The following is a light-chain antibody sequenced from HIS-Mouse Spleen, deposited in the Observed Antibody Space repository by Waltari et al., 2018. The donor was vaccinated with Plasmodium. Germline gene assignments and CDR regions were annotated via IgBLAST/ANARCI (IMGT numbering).Light chain of an antibody. Sequence: SYELTQPPSVSVSPGQTARITCSGDALPKKYAYWYQQKQGQAPALVIYEDSKRPSGTRERFSGSSSGTMATLTSSGAQVEDEADYYCYSTDSSGNHRVFGGGTKLTVL. J-gene: IGLJ3*02. CDR3: YSTDSSGNHRV. CDR2: EDS. V-gene: IGLV3-10*01. CDR1: ALPKKY.